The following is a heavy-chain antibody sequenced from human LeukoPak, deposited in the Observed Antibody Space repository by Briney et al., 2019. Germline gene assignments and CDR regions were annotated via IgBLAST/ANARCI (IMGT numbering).Heavy chain of an antibody. Sequence: GGSLRLSCEASGFTFSSYAMTWVRQAPEKGLEWVSAIGASGVDTYYADSVKGPFTISRDNAKNTLYLHMTSLGAEDTAVYFCAKRPRDTSGYYLGAFDGWGQGTTVTVSS. D-gene: IGHD3-22*01. J-gene: IGHJ3*01. CDR2: IGASGVDT. V-gene: IGHV3-23*01. CDR3: AKRPRDTSGYYLGAFDG. CDR1: GFTFSSYA.